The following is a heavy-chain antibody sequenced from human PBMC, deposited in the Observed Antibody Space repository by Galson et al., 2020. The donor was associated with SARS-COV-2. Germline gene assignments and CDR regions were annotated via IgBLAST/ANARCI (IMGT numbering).Heavy chain of an antibody. CDR1: GFTFSSSA. CDR2: ISGSGDST. J-gene: IGHJ4*02. CDR3: AKEKARRGIVVVVLAPRGIDY. D-gene: IGHD2-15*01. V-gene: IGHV3-23*01. Sequence: TGGSLRLSCATSGFTFSSSAMTWVRQAPGKGLEWVSSISGSGDSTYYPDFVRGRFTISRDNSKSTLYLQMNSLRAEDTAIYYCAKEKARRGIVVVVLAPRGIDYWGQGILVTVSS.